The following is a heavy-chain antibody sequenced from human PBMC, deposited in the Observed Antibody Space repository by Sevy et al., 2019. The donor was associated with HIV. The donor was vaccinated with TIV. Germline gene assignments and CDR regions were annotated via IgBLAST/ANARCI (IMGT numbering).Heavy chain of an antibody. J-gene: IGHJ2*01. Sequence: GGSLRLSCAASGFTFSSYAMHWVRQAPGKGLEYVSAISSNGGSTYYADSVKGRFTISRDNSKNTLYLQMGSLRAEDMAVYYCARGAPTQPGFSWYFDLWGRGTLVTVSS. CDR2: ISSNGGST. CDR1: GFTFSSYA. V-gene: IGHV3-64*02. CDR3: ARGAPTQPGFSWYFDL.